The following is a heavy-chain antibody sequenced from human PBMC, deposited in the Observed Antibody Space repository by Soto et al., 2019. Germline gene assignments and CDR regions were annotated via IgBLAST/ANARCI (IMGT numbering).Heavy chain of an antibody. CDR1: GGSLSSYY. J-gene: IGHJ5*02. V-gene: IGHV4-59*08. CDR2: IYYSGST. D-gene: IGHD4-17*01. Sequence: SETLSLTCAVSGGSLSSYYWSWSRQPPGKGLEWIGYIYYSGSTNYNHSLKSRVTISVDTSKNQCSLKLSSVTAADTAVYYCARLWTTVTSRWFEPWGQGTLVTVSS. CDR3: ARLWTTVTSRWFEP.